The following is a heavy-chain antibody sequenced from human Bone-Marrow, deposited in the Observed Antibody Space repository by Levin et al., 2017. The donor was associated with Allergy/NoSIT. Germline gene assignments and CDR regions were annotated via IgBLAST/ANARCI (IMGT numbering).Heavy chain of an antibody. J-gene: IGHJ4*02. Sequence: GGSLRLSCKASGGTFNSYAINWVRQAPGQGLEWMGGIIPMFGTANYAPKFQGRVTITADTSTSTAYMELSSLRSEDTAVYYCARELGRYPYFGYWGQGTLVTVSS. V-gene: IGHV1-69*06. D-gene: IGHD7-27*01. CDR1: GGTFNSYA. CDR2: IIPMFGTA. CDR3: ARELGRYPYFGY.